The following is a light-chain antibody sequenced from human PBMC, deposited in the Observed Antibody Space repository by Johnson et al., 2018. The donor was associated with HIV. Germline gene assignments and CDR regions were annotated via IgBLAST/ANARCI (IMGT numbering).Light chain of an antibody. J-gene: IGLJ1*01. CDR3: GTWDDSLSTGGV. CDR2: ENN. CDR1: SSNIGNNY. Sequence: QSVLTQPPSVSAAPGQKVTISCSGSSSNIGNNYVSWYQQLPGTAPKLLIYENNKRPSGIPDRFSGSKSGTSATLGITGLQTGDDADYYCGTWDDSLSTGGVFGAGTKVTVL. V-gene: IGLV1-51*02.